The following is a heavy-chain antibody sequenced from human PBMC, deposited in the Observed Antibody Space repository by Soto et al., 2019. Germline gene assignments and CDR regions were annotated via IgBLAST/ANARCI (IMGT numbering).Heavy chain of an antibody. J-gene: IGHJ5*02. CDR1: GGSMISYY. V-gene: IGHV4-59*12. CDR3: ARTPTP. Sequence: PLETLSLTCTVSGGSMISYYWSWIRQPPGKGLEWIGYIYHSGSTYYNPSLKSRVTISVDRSKNQFSLKLSSVTAADTAVYYCARTPTPWGQGTLVTVSS. CDR2: IYHSGST. D-gene: IGHD1-26*01.